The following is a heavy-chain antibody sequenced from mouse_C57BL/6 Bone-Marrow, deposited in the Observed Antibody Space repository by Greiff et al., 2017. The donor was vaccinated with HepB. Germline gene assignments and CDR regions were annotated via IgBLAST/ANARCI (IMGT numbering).Heavy chain of an antibody. CDR3: ASAGSRAMDY. CDR1: GFTFSSYA. V-gene: IGHV5-4*03. Sequence: DVMLVESGGGLVKPGGSLKLSCAASGFTFSSYAMSWVRQTPEKRLEWVATISDGGSYTYYPDNVKGRFTISRDNAKNNLYLQMSHLKSEDTAMYYCASAGSRAMDYWGQGTSVTVSS. CDR2: ISDGGSYT. J-gene: IGHJ4*01. D-gene: IGHD1-1*01.